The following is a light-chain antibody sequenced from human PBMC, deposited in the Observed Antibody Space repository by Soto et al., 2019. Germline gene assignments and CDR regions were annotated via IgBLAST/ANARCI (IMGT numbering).Light chain of an antibody. V-gene: IGKV1-13*02. CDR3: QQYGSSPYT. Sequence: AIQLTQSPSSLSASIGDRVTIACRASQGIISYLVWYQQKPGKAPKLLIHGASSLESGVPSRFSGSGSGTDFTLTISSLQPEDFAVYYCQQYGSSPYTFGQGTKLEIK. CDR2: GAS. J-gene: IGKJ2*01. CDR1: QGIISY.